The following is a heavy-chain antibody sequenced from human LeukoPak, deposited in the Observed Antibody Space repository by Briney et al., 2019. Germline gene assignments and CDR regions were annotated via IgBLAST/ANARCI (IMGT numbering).Heavy chain of an antibody. CDR3: ARDVAARDYYGSGSYWFDP. D-gene: IGHD3-10*01. J-gene: IGHJ5*02. CDR1: GYTFTTYG. CDR2: ISAYNGNT. Sequence: ASVKVSCKASGYTFTTYGISWVRQAPGQGLEWMGWISAYNGNTNYAQKLQGRVTMTTDTSTSTAYMELRSLTSDDTAVYYCARDVAARDYYGSGSYWFDPWGQGTLVTVSS. V-gene: IGHV1-18*01.